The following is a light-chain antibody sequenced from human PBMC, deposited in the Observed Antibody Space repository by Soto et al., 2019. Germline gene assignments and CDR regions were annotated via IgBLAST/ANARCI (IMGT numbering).Light chain of an antibody. V-gene: IGKV1-5*03. J-gene: IGKJ1*01. CDR1: QTISSW. CDR3: QQYNSYSLT. CDR2: QAS. Sequence: DIQMPQSPSTLSGSVGDRVTITCRASQTISSWLAWYQQKPGEAPRLLIYQASSLETEVPSRFSGSGSGTEFTLTISSLQPGDFATYYCQQYNSYSLTFGQGTKVDI.